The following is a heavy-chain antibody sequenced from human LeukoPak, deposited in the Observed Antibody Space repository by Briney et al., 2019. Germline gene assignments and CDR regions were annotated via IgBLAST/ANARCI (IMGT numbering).Heavy chain of an antibody. CDR3: ARFSLYCSSTSCYNAWFDP. J-gene: IGHJ5*02. D-gene: IGHD2-2*02. Sequence: GESLKISCKGSGCSFTSYWIGWVRQMPGKGLEWMGIIYPGDSDTRYSPSFQGQVTISADKSISTGYLQWSSLKASDTAMYYCARFSLYCSSTSCYNAWFDPWGQGTLVTVSS. CDR2: IYPGDSDT. CDR1: GCSFTSYW. V-gene: IGHV5-51*01.